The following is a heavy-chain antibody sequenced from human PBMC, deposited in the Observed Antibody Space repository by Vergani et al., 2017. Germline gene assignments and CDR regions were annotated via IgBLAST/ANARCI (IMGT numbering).Heavy chain of an antibody. CDR3: AREYSSSVGFLAY. V-gene: IGHV4-4*07. J-gene: IGHJ4*02. CDR1: GGSISPYY. Sequence: QVQLQESGPGLVKPSETLSLTCIVSGGSISPYYWSWIRQPAGKGLEWIGRIYTSESTNYNPSLKSRVTISVATSKNQSSLKLSSVTAADTAVYYCAREYSSSVGFLAYWGQGTLVTVSS. D-gene: IGHD6-6*01. CDR2: IYTSEST.